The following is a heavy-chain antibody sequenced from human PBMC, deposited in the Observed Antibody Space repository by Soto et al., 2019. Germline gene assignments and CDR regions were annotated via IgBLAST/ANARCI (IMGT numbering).Heavy chain of an antibody. D-gene: IGHD3-22*01. CDR2: ISAYNGNT. V-gene: IGHV1-18*04. CDR1: GYTFTSYG. Sequence: ASVKVSCKASGYTFTSYGISWVRQAPGQGLEWMGWISAYNGNTNYAQKLQGRVTMTTDTSTSTAYMELRSLRAEDTAVYYCARDLLNYYDSSGPTPPGAFDIWGQGTMVTVSS. CDR3: ARDLLNYYDSSGPTPPGAFDI. J-gene: IGHJ3*02.